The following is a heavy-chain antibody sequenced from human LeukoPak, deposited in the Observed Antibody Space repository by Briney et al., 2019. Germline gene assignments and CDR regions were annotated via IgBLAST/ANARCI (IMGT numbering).Heavy chain of an antibody. CDR2: IYYSGST. CDR1: GGSISSSSYY. CDR3: ASHHSSGWYSAFDF. V-gene: IGHV4-39*01. D-gene: IGHD6-19*01. Sequence: PSETLSLTCTVSGGSISSSSYYWGWIRQPPGKGLEWIGSIYYSGSTYYNPSLKSRVTISVDTSKNQFSLKLSSVTAADTAVYYCASHHSSGWYSAFDFWGQGTMVTVSS. J-gene: IGHJ3*01.